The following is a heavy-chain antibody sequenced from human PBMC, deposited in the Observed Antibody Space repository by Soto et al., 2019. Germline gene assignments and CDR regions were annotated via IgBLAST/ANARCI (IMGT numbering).Heavy chain of an antibody. CDR3: ARAGTATDDYYSYDMDV. V-gene: IGHV3-53*05. Sequence: GGSVRLSCAASGFSVSSKYMNWVRQAPGKGLEWVSVIYSGGITYYADSVKGRFTISRDVSWNTLYLQMNSLRDEDTAVYYCARAGTATDDYYSYDMDVWGQGTTVTVSS. CDR1: GFSVSSKY. J-gene: IGHJ6*02. D-gene: IGHD1-7*01. CDR2: IYSGGIT.